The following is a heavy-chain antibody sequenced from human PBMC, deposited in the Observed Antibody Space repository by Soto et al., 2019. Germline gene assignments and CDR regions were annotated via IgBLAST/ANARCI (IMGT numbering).Heavy chain of an antibody. D-gene: IGHD2-2*01. CDR3: ASAGPSSSSWLQFDP. CDR1: GGSITTAGSY. J-gene: IGHJ5*02. Sequence: QVQLQESGPGLVKPSQTLSLTCTVSGGSITTAGSYWSWIRQHPGKGLEWIGYIYYSGFTYYNPALKSRITISAATSRNHFYLKLTSVPVADTAVYSCASAGPSSSSWLQFDPWGQGTLVTVSS. V-gene: IGHV4-31*03. CDR2: IYYSGFT.